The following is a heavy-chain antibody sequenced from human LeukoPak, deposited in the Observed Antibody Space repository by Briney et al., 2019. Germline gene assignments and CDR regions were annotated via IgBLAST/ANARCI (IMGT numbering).Heavy chain of an antibody. D-gene: IGHD6-13*01. Sequence: PGGSLRLSCAASGFTFSSYAMSWVRQAPGKGLEWVSAISGSGGSTYYADSVKGRFTISRDNAKNTVYMQMNSLRAEDTAVYYCAKYSSSSNYYYGMDVWGQGTTVTVSS. J-gene: IGHJ6*02. CDR2: ISGSGGST. CDR1: GFTFSSYA. CDR3: AKYSSSSNYYYGMDV. V-gene: IGHV3-23*01.